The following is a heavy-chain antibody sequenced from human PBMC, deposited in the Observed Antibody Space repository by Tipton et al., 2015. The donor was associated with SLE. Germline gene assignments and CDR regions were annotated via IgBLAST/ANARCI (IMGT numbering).Heavy chain of an antibody. CDR2: INHSGST. V-gene: IGHV4-34*01. CDR1: GGSFSGYY. Sequence: TLSLTCAVYGGSFSGYYWSWIRQPPGKGLEWIGEINHSGSTNYKPSLKSRVTISVDTSKNQFSLKLSSVTAADTAVYFCARGTTVTRLDYWGQGTLVTVSS. D-gene: IGHD4-17*01. J-gene: IGHJ4*02. CDR3: ARGTTVTRLDY.